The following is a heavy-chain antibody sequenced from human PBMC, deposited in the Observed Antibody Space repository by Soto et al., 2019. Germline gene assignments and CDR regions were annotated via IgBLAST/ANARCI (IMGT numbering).Heavy chain of an antibody. Sequence: QITLKESGPTLVKPTQTLTLTCNVSGVSLSTGGVGVGWIRQPPGKALEWLALIYRDDDQRSSPSLKSRLTITKDTSKNQVVLTMTNMAPEDTATYYCAHMRAAKFDYWGQGTLVTVSS. CDR3: AHMRAAKFDY. V-gene: IGHV2-5*02. D-gene: IGHD2-15*01. CDR1: GVSLSTGGVG. CDR2: IYRDDDQ. J-gene: IGHJ4*02.